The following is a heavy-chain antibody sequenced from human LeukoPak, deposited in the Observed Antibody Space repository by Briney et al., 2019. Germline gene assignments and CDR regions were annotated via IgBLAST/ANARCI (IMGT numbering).Heavy chain of an antibody. CDR3: ARDHRFLGTSVDYYGMDV. V-gene: IGHV3-33*01. Sequence: GRSLRLSCAASGFTFGTYGMHWVRQAPGKGLEWVAVTWYDGSDNYYAASVRGRFTISRDNSKSTVYLQMNSLRAEDTAVYYCARDHRFLGTSVDYYGMDVWGQGTTVTVSS. CDR1: GFTFGTYG. J-gene: IGHJ6*02. D-gene: IGHD3-3*01. CDR2: TWYDGSDN.